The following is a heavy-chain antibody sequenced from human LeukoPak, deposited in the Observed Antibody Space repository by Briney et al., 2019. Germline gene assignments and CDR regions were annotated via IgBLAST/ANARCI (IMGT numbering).Heavy chain of an antibody. CDR2: IYPGDSDT. V-gene: IGHV5-51*01. D-gene: IGHD3-22*01. CDR1: GYSFPSYW. Sequence: GGSLKISCKGSGYSFPSYWIGWVRQMPGKGLEWMGIIYPGDSDTRYSPSFQGQVTISADKSISTAYLQWSSLKASDTAMYYCARAGYYYDSSGYPIIDYWGQGTLVTVSS. J-gene: IGHJ4*02. CDR3: ARAGYYYDSSGYPIIDY.